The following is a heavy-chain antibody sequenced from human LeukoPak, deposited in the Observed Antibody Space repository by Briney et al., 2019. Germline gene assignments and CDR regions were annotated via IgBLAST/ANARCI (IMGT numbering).Heavy chain of an antibody. CDR1: GFTFSSYW. CDR3: AKVGLTITTILDYFDY. J-gene: IGHJ4*02. Sequence: GGSLRLSCAASGFTFSSYWMHWVRQAPGKGLVWVSRINSDGSTTTYADSVKGRFTTSRDNAKNTLNLQMNSLRAEDTAVYYCAKVGLTITTILDYFDYWGQGTLVTVSS. CDR2: INSDGSTT. V-gene: IGHV3-74*01. D-gene: IGHD4-11*01.